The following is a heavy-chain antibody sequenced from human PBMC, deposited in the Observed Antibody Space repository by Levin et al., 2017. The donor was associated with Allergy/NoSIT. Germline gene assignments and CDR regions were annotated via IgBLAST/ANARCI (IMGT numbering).Heavy chain of an antibody. Sequence: ASVKVSCKVSGYTLTELSMHWVRQAPGKGLEWMGGFDPEDGETIYAQKFQGRVTMTEDTSTDTAYMELSSLRSEDTAVYYCAVVVVAATPPMFDPWGQGTLVTVSS. CDR2: FDPEDGET. CDR1: GYTLTELS. D-gene: IGHD2-15*01. V-gene: IGHV1-24*01. J-gene: IGHJ5*02. CDR3: AVVVVAATPPMFDP.